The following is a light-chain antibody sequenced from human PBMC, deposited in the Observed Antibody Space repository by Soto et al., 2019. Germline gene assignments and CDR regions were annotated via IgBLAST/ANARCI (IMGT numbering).Light chain of an antibody. CDR3: HQRQSWPRT. CDR2: PTS. J-gene: IGKJ1*01. CDR1: QAVNTR. V-gene: IGKV3-11*01. Sequence: EIVLAQSPATLSSFPGDRVTLSCRASQAVNTRLAWYQHKPGQAPSLLIYPTSSRAAGIPARFSGSGSETDFTLTISDVEPEDFAVYYCHQRQSWPRTFGQGTKVDIK.